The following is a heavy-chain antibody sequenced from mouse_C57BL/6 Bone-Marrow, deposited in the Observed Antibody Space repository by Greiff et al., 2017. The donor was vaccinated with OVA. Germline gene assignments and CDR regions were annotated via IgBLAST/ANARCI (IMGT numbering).Heavy chain of an antibody. CDR1: GYTFTSYW. CDR3: ASEGSDYYGPQNYFDY. V-gene: IGHV1-64*01. CDR2: IHPNSGST. D-gene: IGHD1-1*01. J-gene: IGHJ2*01. Sequence: QVQLQQPGAELVKPGASVKLSCKASGYTFTSYWMHWVKQRPGQGLEWLGMIHPNSGSTNYNEKFKSQATLTVDKSSSTAYMQLSSLTSDDAAVYYCASEGSDYYGPQNYFDYWGQGTTLTVSS.